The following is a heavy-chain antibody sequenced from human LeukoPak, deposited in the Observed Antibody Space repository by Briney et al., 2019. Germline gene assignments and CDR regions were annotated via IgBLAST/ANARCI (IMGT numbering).Heavy chain of an antibody. J-gene: IGHJ6*02. Sequence: ASVKVSCKASGGTFSSYTISWVRQAPEQGLEWMGRIIPILGIANYAQKFQGRVTITADKSTSTAYMELSSLRSEDTAVYYCAYCTNGVCYRGGVYGMDVWGQGTTVTVSS. CDR3: AYCTNGVCYRGGVYGMDV. CDR2: IIPILGIA. CDR1: GGTFSSYT. V-gene: IGHV1-69*02. D-gene: IGHD2-8*01.